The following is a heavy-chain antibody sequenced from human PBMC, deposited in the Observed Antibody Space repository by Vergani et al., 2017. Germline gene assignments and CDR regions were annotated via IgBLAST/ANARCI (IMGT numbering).Heavy chain of an antibody. D-gene: IGHD1-7*01. CDR1: GGSLSGYF. Sequence: QVHLQQRGAGVLKLSETLSLTCGVIGGSLSGYFWSWIRQSRGRGLEWIGEFTAIGSDKYSPSATSRVTISVDTSRGEFTLTVSSVTAADTGLYFCASRRPRLNLASKSNAGNFDAWGQGTLVTVSS. V-gene: IGHV4-34*02. CDR2: FTAIGSD. J-gene: IGHJ1*01. CDR3: ASRRPRLNLASKSNAGNFDA.